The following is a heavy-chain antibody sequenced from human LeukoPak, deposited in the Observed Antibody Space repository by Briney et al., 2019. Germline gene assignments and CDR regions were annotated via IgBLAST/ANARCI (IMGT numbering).Heavy chain of an antibody. J-gene: IGHJ6*02. D-gene: IGHD3-10*01. Sequence: PGGSLRLSCAASGFTFSDYYMGWIRQAPGKGLEWVSYISSSGSTIYYADSVKGRFTISRDNAKNSLYLQMNSLRAEDTAVYYCATITMVRGVITDYYYGMDVWGQGTTVTVSS. CDR3: ATITMVRGVITDYYYGMDV. CDR1: GFTFSDYY. V-gene: IGHV3-11*01. CDR2: ISSSGSTI.